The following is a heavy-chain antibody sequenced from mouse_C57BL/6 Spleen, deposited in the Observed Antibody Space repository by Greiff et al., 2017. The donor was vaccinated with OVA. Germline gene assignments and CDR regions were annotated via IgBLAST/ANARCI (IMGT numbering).Heavy chain of an antibody. V-gene: IGHV5-16*01. CDR3: ARDYYGRIDV. J-gene: IGHJ1*03. CDR2: INYDGSST. D-gene: IGHD1-1*01. CDR1: GFTFSDYY. Sequence: DVKLVESEGGLVQPGSSMKLSCTASGFTFSDYYMAWVRQVPEKGLEWVANINYDGSSTYYLDSLKSRFIISRDNAKNILYLQMSSLKSEDTATYYCARDYYGRIDVWGTGTTVTVSS.